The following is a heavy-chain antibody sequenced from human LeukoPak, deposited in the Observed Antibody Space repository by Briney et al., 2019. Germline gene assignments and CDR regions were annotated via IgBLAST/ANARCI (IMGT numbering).Heavy chain of an antibody. CDR1: GYTFTSYW. J-gene: IGHJ3*01. Sequence: GESLKISCKGYGYTFTSYWIGWMRQLPGKGLEWMGLRNPADSDTRYSPSFQGQVTISVDKSISTAYLEWSSLKASDTAMYYCARHPSSSRVAYDVWGQGTMVTVSS. CDR3: ARHPSSSRVAYDV. D-gene: IGHD2-2*01. V-gene: IGHV5-51*01. CDR2: RNPADSDT.